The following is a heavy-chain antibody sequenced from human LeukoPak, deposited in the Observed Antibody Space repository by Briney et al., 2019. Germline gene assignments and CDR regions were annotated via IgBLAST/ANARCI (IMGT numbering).Heavy chain of an antibody. CDR2: ISSNGGST. V-gene: IGHV3-64*04. D-gene: IGHD3-22*01. CDR3: ATDDFYDSSDFAGY. J-gene: IGHJ4*02. Sequence: GGSLRLSCSASGFTFSSYAMHWVRQAPGKGLEYVSAISSNGGSTYYADSVKGRFTISRDDSKNTLYLQMNGLRADDTAVYYCATDDFYDSSDFAGYWGQGTLVTVSS. CDR1: GFTFSSYA.